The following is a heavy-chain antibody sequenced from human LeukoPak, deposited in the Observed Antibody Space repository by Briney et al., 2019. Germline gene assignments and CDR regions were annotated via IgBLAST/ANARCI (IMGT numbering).Heavy chain of an antibody. D-gene: IGHD2-2*02. Sequence: GASVKVSCKASGYTFTDYYVHWVRQAPRQGLEWMGWINPNSGGTNYAQKFQGRVTMTRDTSISTAYMELSRLTSDDTAVFYCARAYTGFEAFDYWGQGTLVTVSS. J-gene: IGHJ4*02. CDR1: GYTFTDYY. V-gene: IGHV1-2*02. CDR3: ARAYTGFEAFDY. CDR2: INPNSGGT.